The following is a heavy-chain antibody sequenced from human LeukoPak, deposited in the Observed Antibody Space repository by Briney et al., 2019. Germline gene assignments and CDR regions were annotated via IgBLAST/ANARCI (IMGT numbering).Heavy chain of an antibody. CDR3: ARRTTFPVVGMDV. CDR2: IFHSGSP. CDR1: GGSISSNIW. Sequence: SETLSLTCAVSGGSISSNIWWTWARQPPGKGLEWIGEIFHSGSPNYTPSLKSRVTISVDKSKNQFSLKLSSVTAADTAVYYCARRTTFPVVGMDVWGQGTTVTVSS. D-gene: IGHD1-7*01. V-gene: IGHV4-4*02. J-gene: IGHJ6*02.